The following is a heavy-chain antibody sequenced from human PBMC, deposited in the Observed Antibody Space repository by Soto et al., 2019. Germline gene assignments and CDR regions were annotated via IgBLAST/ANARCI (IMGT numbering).Heavy chain of an antibody. V-gene: IGHV3-7*03. CDR2: IKQDGSEK. Sequence: GGSLRLSCAASGFTFSSYWMSWVRQAPGKGLEWVANIKQDGSEKYYVDSVRGRFTISRDNAKNSLYLQMNSLRAEDTAVYYCARYWRYYDSGVYYYPVDYWGQGTLVTVSS. CDR3: ARYWRYYDSGVYYYPVDY. D-gene: IGHD3-22*01. J-gene: IGHJ4*02. CDR1: GFTFSSYW.